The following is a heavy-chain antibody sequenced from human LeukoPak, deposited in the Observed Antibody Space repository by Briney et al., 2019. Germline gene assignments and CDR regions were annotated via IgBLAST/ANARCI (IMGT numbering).Heavy chain of an antibody. CDR3: ATQSYGSGSFDY. J-gene: IGHJ4*02. Sequence: ASVKVSCKVSGYTLTELSMHWVRQALGKGLEWMGGFDPEDGETIYAQKFQGRVTMTEDTSTDTAYMELSSLRSEDTAVYYCATQSYGSGSFDYWGQGTLVTVSS. D-gene: IGHD3-10*01. V-gene: IGHV1-24*01. CDR1: GYTLTELS. CDR2: FDPEDGET.